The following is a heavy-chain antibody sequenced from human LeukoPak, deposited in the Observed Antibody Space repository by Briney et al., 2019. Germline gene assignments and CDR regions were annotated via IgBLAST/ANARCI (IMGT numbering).Heavy chain of an antibody. D-gene: IGHD3-22*01. V-gene: IGHV3-7*01. J-gene: IGHJ4*02. CDR1: GFTFSSYW. CDR3: ARDPSNYYDSSGYLDY. CDR2: IKQDGSEK. Sequence: PLGVLRLSCAASGFTFSSYWMSWVRQAPGKGLEWVANIKQDGSEKYYVDSVKGRFTISRDNAKNSLYLQMNSLRAEDTAVYYCARDPSNYYDSSGYLDYWGQGTLVTVSS.